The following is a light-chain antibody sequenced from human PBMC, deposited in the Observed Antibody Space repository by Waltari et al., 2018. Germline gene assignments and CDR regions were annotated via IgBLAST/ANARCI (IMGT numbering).Light chain of an antibody. Sequence: EIPIAQFSISLSATVRNRSPMNCRASQSISSNLNWYQQKPGRAPKLLIYRASTLQSGVPSRFSGSGSGTDFTLTISSLQPEDVATYYCQQSYNTPPDTFGQGTKLEIK. CDR2: RAS. CDR3: QQSYNTPPDT. V-gene: IGKV1-39*01. J-gene: IGKJ2*01. CDR1: QSISSN.